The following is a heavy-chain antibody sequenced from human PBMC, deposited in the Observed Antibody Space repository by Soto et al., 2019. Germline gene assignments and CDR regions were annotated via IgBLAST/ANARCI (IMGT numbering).Heavy chain of an antibody. J-gene: IGHJ4*02. D-gene: IGHD5-18*01. CDR1: GGSISSYY. V-gene: IGHV4-59*01. CDR3: ARGVRGYSYGQDRHFDY. Sequence: TSEALSLTCTVSGGSISSYYWSWIRQPPGKGLEWIGYIYYSGSTNYNPSLKSRVTISVDTSKNQFSLKLSSVTAADTAVYYCARGVRGYSYGQDRHFDYWGQGTLVTVSS. CDR2: IYYSGST.